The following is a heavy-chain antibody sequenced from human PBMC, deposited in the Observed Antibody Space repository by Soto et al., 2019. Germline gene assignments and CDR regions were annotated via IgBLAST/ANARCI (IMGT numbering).Heavy chain of an antibody. CDR1: GGTFSSYA. J-gene: IGHJ4*02. Sequence: QVQLVQSGAEVKKPGSSVKVSCKASGGTFSSYAISWVRQAPGQGLEWMGWIILIFCTANYAQKFQGRVMSTAXXCXAXXYLERRSQRSEDTAVYYFAREALYSGYDWGPNFDYWGQGTLVTVSS. V-gene: IGHV1-69*14. CDR2: IILIFCTA. D-gene: IGHD5-12*01. CDR3: AREALYSGYDWGPNFDY.